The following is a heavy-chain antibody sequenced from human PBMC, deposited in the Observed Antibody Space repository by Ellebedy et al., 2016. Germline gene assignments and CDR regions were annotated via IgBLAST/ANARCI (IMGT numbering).Heavy chain of an antibody. CDR1: GDSMKSYY. Sequence: SETLSLXXNVSGDSMKSYYWSWIRQPPGKELEWIGFIYYTGTTKYNPSLKSRVIISVDTSKNQFSLKLTSVTAADTAVYYCVRLGRDVLTGFYEWGQGTLVTVSS. D-gene: IGHD3-9*01. V-gene: IGHV4-59*01. CDR3: VRLGRDVLTGFYE. CDR2: IYYTGTT. J-gene: IGHJ4*02.